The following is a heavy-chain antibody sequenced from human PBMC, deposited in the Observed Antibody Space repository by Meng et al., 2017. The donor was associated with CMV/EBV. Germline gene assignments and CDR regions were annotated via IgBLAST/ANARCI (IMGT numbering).Heavy chain of an antibody. CDR3: ASPIDYYESSAYKMEY. CDR2: INSDGTTT. V-gene: IGHV3-74*01. D-gene: IGHD3-22*01. J-gene: IGHJ4*02. Sequence: FTFSRYWMKWVRQAPGKGLVWVSNINSDGTTTNYADSVKGRFTISRDNAKNTLYLQMNSLRVEDTAVYYCASPIDYYESSAYKMEYWGQGTLVTVSS. CDR1: FTFSRYW.